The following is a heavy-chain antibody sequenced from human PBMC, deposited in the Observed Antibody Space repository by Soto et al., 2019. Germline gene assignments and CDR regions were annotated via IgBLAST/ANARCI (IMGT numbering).Heavy chain of an antibody. CDR1: RFTLSSYT. CDR2: DGAGGTI. J-gene: IGHJ4*02. V-gene: IGHV3-48*02. CDR3: ARQGPYGDHAH. Sequence: GGSLRLSCVVSRFTLSSYTMNWVRQAPGKGLEWVSHDGAGGTILYADSVKGRFTVSRDNAKNSLYLQMNSLRNEDTAVYYCARQGPYGDHAHWGQGTLVTVSS. D-gene: IGHD4-17*01.